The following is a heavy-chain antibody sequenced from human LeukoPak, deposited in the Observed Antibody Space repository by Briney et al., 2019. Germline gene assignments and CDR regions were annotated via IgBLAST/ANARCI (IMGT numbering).Heavy chain of an antibody. D-gene: IGHD2-15*01. CDR2: INWNGGST. Sequence: GGSLRLSCAVSGFRVSDYYMSWIRQAPGKGLEWVSGINWNGGSTGYADSVKGRFTISRDNAKNSLYLQMDSLRAEDTAMYYCARVDCSESNCYLDSWGQGTLVTVSS. CDR1: GFRVSDYY. V-gene: IGHV3-20*04. CDR3: ARVDCSESNCYLDS. J-gene: IGHJ4*02.